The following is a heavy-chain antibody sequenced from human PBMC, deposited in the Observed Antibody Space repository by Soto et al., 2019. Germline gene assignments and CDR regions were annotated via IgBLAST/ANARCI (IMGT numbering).Heavy chain of an antibody. CDR2: INAGNGNT. CDR3: ARLALERLFPYYYYMDV. D-gene: IGHD1-1*01. V-gene: IGHV1-3*01. CDR1: GYTFTSYA. Sequence: GASVKVSCKASGYTFTSYAMHWVRQAPGQRLEWMGWINAGNGNTKYSQKFQGRVTITRDTSASTAYMELSSLRSEDTAVYYCARLALERLFPYYYYMDVWGKGTTVTVSS. J-gene: IGHJ6*03.